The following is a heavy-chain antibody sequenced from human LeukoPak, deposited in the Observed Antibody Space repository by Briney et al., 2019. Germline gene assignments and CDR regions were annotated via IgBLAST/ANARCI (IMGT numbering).Heavy chain of an antibody. CDR2: ISSSSSTI. D-gene: IGHD4-17*01. Sequence: PGRSLRLSCAASGLTFSSYSMNWVRQAPGKGLEWVSYISSSSSTIYYADSVKGRFTISRDNAKNSLYLQMNSLRAEDTAVYYCARDTVGFDYWGQGTLVTVSS. V-gene: IGHV3-48*01. CDR1: GLTFSSYS. J-gene: IGHJ4*02. CDR3: ARDTVGFDY.